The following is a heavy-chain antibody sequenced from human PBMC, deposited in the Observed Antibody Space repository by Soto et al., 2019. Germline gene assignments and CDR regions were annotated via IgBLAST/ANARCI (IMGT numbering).Heavy chain of an antibody. CDR3: SGQVTISGVPVIY. Sequence: EVQVVESGGGFVEPGGSLRLSCAASGFIFTNAWLTWVRQAPGKGLEWVGRIKSETDGGTTAFAAPVKDRFTMSRDDEKNTVSLQMNSLKSEDAAMYYCSGQVTISGVPVIYWGQGILVTVSS. J-gene: IGHJ4*02. D-gene: IGHD3-3*01. CDR1: GFIFTNAW. V-gene: IGHV3-15*07. CDR2: IKSETDGGTT.